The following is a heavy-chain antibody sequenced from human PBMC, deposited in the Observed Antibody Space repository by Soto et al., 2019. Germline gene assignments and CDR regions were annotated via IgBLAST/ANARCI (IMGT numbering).Heavy chain of an antibody. CDR2: IKSKSDDGTT. CDR3: NTYGVGATNSWFDP. CDR1: GFIFSNVW. V-gene: IGHV3-15*01. J-gene: IGHJ5*01. Sequence: GSLRLSCAGSGFIFSNVWMNWVRQAPGKGLEWVGHIKSKSDDGTTDYAAPVKGRFTISRDDSKNTLYLEMNSLQSEDTALYYCNTYGVGATNSWFDPWGQGTLVTVSS. D-gene: IGHD1-26*01.